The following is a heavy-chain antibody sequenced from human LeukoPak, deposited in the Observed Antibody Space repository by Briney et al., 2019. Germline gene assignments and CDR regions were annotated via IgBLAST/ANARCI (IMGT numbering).Heavy chain of an antibody. CDR3: ARTGDIVVVPAAED. CDR1: GGSISSSSYY. V-gene: IGHV4-39*01. J-gene: IGHJ4*02. Sequence: SETLSLTCTVSGGSISSSSYYWGWIRQPPGKGLEWIGSIYYSGSTYYNPSLKSRLTISVDTSKNQFSLKLSSVTAADTAVYYCARTGDIVVVPAAEDWGQGTLVTVSS. CDR2: IYYSGST. D-gene: IGHD2-2*01.